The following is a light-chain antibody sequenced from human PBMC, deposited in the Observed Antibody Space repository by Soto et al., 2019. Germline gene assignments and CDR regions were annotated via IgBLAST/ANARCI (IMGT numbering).Light chain of an antibody. CDR2: GAS. J-gene: IGKJ1*01. CDR1: QSVSSYS. Sequence: VFTQSPCTLSLSAGERATLSCSASQSVSSYSLAWYQKKPGQAPRLLIYGASSSAAGIPDRFSGSGSGTDFTLTISGLEPEDFAVYYCQQYGSSLTWTFGQGTKVDNK. V-gene: IGKV3-20*01. CDR3: QQYGSSLTWT.